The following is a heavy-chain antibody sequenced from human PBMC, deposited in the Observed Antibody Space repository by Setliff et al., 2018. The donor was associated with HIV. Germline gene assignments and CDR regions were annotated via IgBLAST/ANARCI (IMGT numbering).Heavy chain of an antibody. CDR1: GGSIRSIDYF. J-gene: IGHJ4*02. CDR3: ASRPPLSSGSGFAY. Sequence: PSETLSLTCTVSGGSIRSIDYFWGWIRQPPGKGLEWLGNIGNIYYGGTTYYNPSLKGRITLSVFTSSQQLSLTLTSVTPADTSVYFCASRPPLSSGSGFAYWGQGALVTVSS. D-gene: IGHD3-10*01. V-gene: IGHV4-39*01. CDR2: IYYGGTT.